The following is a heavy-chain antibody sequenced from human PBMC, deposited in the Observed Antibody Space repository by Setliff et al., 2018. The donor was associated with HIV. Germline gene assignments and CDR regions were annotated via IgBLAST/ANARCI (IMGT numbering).Heavy chain of an antibody. J-gene: IGHJ5*02. CDR1: GGSLSDYY. CDR2: INHSGSS. D-gene: IGHD2-15*01. Sequence: SETLSLTCGVYGGSLSDYYWSWIRQPPGKGLEWIGEINHSGSSNYNPSLKSRVTVSVDTSKNQLSLNVTSVTAADTAVYYCARSSRGYCSGGSCYGFDPWGQGNLVTRLL. CDR3: ARSSRGYCSGGSCYGFDP. V-gene: IGHV4-34*01.